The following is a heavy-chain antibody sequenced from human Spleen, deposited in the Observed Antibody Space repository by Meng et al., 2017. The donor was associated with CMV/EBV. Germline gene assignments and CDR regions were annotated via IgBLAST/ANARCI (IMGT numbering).Heavy chain of an antibody. V-gene: IGHV4-31*02. J-gene: IGHJ5*02. CDR3: ASANYYGSDANWFDP. Sequence: GDSISSGGYYWSWIRQHPGKGLEWIGYIYYSGSTYYNPSLKSRVTISVDTSENQFSLKLSSVTAADTAVYYCASANYYGSDANWFDPWGQGTLVTVSS. CDR1: GDSISSGGYY. D-gene: IGHD3-10*01. CDR2: IYYSGST.